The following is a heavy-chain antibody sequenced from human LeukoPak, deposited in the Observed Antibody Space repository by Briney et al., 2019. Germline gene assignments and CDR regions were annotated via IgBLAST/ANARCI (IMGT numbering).Heavy chain of an antibody. Sequence: SETLSLTCTVSGGSISSGDRYWSWIRQPPGKGLEWIGYIYYSGSTYYNPSLKSRVTISVDTSNNHLSLKLSSVTAADTAVYYCASRTGYYFDYWGQGALVTVSS. J-gene: IGHJ4*02. CDR3: ASRTGYYFDY. V-gene: IGHV4-30-4*01. CDR2: IYYSGST. D-gene: IGHD4-17*01. CDR1: GGSISSGDRY.